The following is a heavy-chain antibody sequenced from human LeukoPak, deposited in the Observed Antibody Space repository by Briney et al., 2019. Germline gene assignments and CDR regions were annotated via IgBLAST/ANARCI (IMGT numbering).Heavy chain of an antibody. CDR2: INHSGST. J-gene: IGHJ4*02. D-gene: IGHD5-24*01. V-gene: IGHV4-34*01. Sequence: SETLSLTCAVYGGSFSGYYWSWIRQPPGKGLEWIGEINHSGSTNYNPSLKSRVTISADTSKNQFSLKLSSVTAADTAVYYCARARRDGYPSFGYWGQGTLVTVSS. CDR1: GGSFSGYY. CDR3: ARARRDGYPSFGY.